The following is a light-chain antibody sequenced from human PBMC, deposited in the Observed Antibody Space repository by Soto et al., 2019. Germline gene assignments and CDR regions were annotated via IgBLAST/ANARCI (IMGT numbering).Light chain of an antibody. Sequence: DIVMTQSPDSLAVSLGERATINCKSSQSILYSSNNKNYLAWYQHKSGQPPKLLIYWASTRESGVPDRFSGSGSGTDFTLTITSLQAEDVAVYYCQQYYSSPLTFGPGTKVDIK. J-gene: IGKJ3*01. CDR3: QQYYSSPLT. V-gene: IGKV4-1*01. CDR2: WAS. CDR1: QSILYSSNNKNY.